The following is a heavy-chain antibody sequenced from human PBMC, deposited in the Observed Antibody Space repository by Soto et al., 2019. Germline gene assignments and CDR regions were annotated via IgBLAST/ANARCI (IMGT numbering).Heavy chain of an antibody. D-gene: IGHD3-10*01. Sequence: QVQLVQSGAEVKKPGASVKVSCKASGYTFSRYYMNWVRQAPGQGLEWMGIINPSGDSTSYAQKFQGRVTMTRDTSTSTVYMELSSLRSEDTAVYYCARSGLVDYWGQGTLVTVSS. CDR2: INPSGDST. CDR1: GYTFSRYY. J-gene: IGHJ4*02. V-gene: IGHV1-46*01. CDR3: ARSGLVDY.